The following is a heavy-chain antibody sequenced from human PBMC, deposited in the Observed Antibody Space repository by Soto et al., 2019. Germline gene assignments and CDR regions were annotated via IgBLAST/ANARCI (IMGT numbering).Heavy chain of an antibody. Sequence: SVKVSCKASGYTFTGYYMHWVRQAPGQGLEWMGGIIPIFGTANYAQKFQGRVTITADESTSTAYMELSSLRSEDTAVYYCARDEKGYYGSGSYYNLGYWGQGTLVTVSS. J-gene: IGHJ4*02. CDR2: IIPIFGTA. CDR1: GYTFTGYY. V-gene: IGHV1-69*13. D-gene: IGHD3-10*01. CDR3: ARDEKGYYGSGSYYNLGY.